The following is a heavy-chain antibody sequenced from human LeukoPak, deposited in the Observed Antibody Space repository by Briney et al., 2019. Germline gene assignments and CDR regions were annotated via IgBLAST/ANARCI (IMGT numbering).Heavy chain of an antibody. CDR3: AKDYGPEYASGSSYFDS. V-gene: IGHV3-30*18. CDR1: GFTFRTYG. CDR2: ILHDGRNK. J-gene: IGHJ4*02. Sequence: GRSLRLSCAASGFTFRTYGMHWVRQAPGKGLEWVAVILHDGRNKYYGDSVKGRFTISRDNSKNMVYLQMNSLRAEDTARYYCAKDYGPEYASGSSYFDSWGQETPVTVSS. D-gene: IGHD3-10*01.